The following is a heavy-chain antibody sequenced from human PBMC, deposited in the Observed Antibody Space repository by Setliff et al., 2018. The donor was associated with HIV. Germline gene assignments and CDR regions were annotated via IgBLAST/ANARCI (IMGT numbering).Heavy chain of an antibody. CDR3: ARDYYESSGYYGWRFDP. Sequence: PSETPSLTCSVSGGSISSYYWSWIRQPAGKGLEWIGRIYARGGTNYNPSLESRVTMSVDTSMNQFSLKLASVTAADTAVYYCARDYYESSGYYGWRFDPWGQGTLVTVSS. CDR1: GGSISSYY. D-gene: IGHD3-22*01. V-gene: IGHV4-4*07. CDR2: IYARGGT. J-gene: IGHJ5*02.